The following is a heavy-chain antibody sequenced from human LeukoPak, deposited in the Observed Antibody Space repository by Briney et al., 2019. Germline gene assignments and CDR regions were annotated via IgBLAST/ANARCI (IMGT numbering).Heavy chain of an antibody. CDR3: TRILQPYYFDY. J-gene: IGHJ4*02. CDR2: IYSGGST. D-gene: IGHD2-21*01. Sequence: GGSLRLSCAASGFIISNNYMSSGRQAPGKGLEWVSIIYSGGSTYYTESVKGRFTIFRHHSKLTLLLHFLSLRPDDTVVYYCTRILQPYYFDYWGQGTLVTVSS. CDR1: GFIISNNY. V-gene: IGHV3-53*01.